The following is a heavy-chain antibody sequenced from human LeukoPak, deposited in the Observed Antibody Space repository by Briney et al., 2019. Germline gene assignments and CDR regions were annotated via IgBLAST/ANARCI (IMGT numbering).Heavy chain of an antibody. D-gene: IGHD3-22*01. CDR1: GGSISRTNYY. V-gene: IGHV4-39*01. CDR2: IYYSGST. J-gene: IGHJ4*02. Sequence: SETLSLTCTVSGGSISRTNYYWGWIRQPPGKGLEWIGSIYYSGSTYYNPSLKSRVTISVDTSKNQFSLKLSSVTAADTAVYYCARHDSSGQFDYWGQGTLVTVSS. CDR3: ARHDSSGQFDY.